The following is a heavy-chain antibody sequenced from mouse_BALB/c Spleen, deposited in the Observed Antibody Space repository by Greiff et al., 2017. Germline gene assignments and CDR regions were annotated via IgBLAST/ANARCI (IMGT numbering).Heavy chain of an antibody. Sequence: EVKLVESGGGLVQPGGSMKLSCVASGFTFSSYWMSWVRQSPEKGLEWVAEIRLKSDNYATHYAESVKGKFTISRDDSKSRLYLQMNSLRAEDTGIYYCTSGYEDYFDYWGQGTTLTVSS. V-gene: IGHV6-6*02. CDR1: GFTFSSYW. J-gene: IGHJ2*01. D-gene: IGHD2-14*01. CDR3: TSGYEDYFDY. CDR2: IRLKSDNYAT.